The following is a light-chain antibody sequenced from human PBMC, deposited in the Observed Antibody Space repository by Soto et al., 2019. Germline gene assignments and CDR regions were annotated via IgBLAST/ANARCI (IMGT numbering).Light chain of an antibody. V-gene: IGKV2-28*01. J-gene: IGKJ3*01. CDR1: QSLLHSNGYSY. Sequence: DIVMTQFPLSLPVTPGEPASISCRSSQSLLHSNGYSYLDWYLQKPGQSPQLLIYLGSNRASGVPDRFSGSGSGTDFTLKINRVEAEDVGVYYCMQALQARITFGPGTKVDIK. CDR2: LGS. CDR3: MQALQARIT.